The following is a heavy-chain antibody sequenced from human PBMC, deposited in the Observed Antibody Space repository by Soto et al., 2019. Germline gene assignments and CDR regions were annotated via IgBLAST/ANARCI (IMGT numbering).Heavy chain of an antibody. D-gene: IGHD1-26*01. Sequence: GGSLRLSCAASGFTFNKYAIHWVRQAPGKGLEWVAVISYDGSSKLYADSVKGRFTISRDNSKNTLYLQMSSLRAEDTAVYYCAKGGGSYPFDYWGQGTLVTVSS. V-gene: IGHV3-30-3*01. CDR1: GFTFNKYA. CDR3: AKGGGSYPFDY. CDR2: ISYDGSSK. J-gene: IGHJ4*02.